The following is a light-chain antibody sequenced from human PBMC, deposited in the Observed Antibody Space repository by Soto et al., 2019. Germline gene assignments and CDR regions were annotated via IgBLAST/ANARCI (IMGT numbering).Light chain of an antibody. Sequence: DIQMTQSPSSLSASVGDRVTITCRASQSVSSYLNWYQQKPGKAPKLLIYAASSLQTGVPSRFGGSGSGTDFTLTIIGLQFEDFATYYCQQSYIIPRTFGQGTKVEIK. CDR2: AAS. CDR3: QQSYIIPRT. V-gene: IGKV1-39*01. J-gene: IGKJ1*01. CDR1: QSVSSY.